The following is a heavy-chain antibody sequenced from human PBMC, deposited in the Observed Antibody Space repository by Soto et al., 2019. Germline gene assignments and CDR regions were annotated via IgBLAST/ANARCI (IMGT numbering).Heavy chain of an antibody. J-gene: IGHJ4*02. CDR2: IKSKTDGGTT. V-gene: IGHV3-15*01. D-gene: IGHD3-22*01. Sequence: PGGSLRLSCAASGFTFSNAWMSWVRQAPGKGLEWVGRIKSKTDGGTTDYAAPVKGRFTISRDDSKNTLYLQMNSLKTEDTAVYYCTRLGQGAWYYYDSSGLDYWGQGTLVTVSS. CDR1: GFTFSNAW. CDR3: TRLGQGAWYYYDSSGLDY.